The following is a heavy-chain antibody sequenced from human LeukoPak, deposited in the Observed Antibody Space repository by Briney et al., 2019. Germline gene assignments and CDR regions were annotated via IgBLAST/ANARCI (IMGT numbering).Heavy chain of an antibody. CDR2: ISSGSTYI. V-gene: IGHV3-21*01. J-gene: IGHJ1*01. CDR3: ARDDCGGDCLGAQH. Sequence: PGGSLRLSCVASGFRFSSYTMNWVRQVPGKGLEWVASISSGSTYIYFADSLKGRFTISRDNAKNSVYLQMNSLRAEDTAVYYCARDDCGGDCLGAQHWGQGTLVTVSS. CDR1: GFRFSSYT. D-gene: IGHD2-21*02.